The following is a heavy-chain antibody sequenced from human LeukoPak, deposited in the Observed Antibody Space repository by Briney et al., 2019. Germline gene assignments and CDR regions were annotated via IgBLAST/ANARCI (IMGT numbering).Heavy chain of an antibody. D-gene: IGHD6-13*01. Sequence: VASVKVSCKASGGTFSIYTISWVPHAPGQGLECRRRIIPRIGIAYYAQKFEGRVTSTAHKATSTAYMELSSLRSEATAVYYYANPQGIAAAGINYWGQGTLVTVSS. V-gene: IGHV1-69*02. CDR1: GGTFSIYT. CDR2: IIPRIGIA. J-gene: IGHJ4*02. CDR3: ANPQGIAAAGINY.